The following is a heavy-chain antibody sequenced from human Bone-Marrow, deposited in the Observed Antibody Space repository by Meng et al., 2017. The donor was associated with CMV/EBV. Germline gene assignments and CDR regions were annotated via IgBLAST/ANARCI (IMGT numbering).Heavy chain of an antibody. D-gene: IGHD3-10*01. J-gene: IGHJ6*02. V-gene: IGHV3-72*01. CDR1: GFSFSDHY. CDR2: VRNKASRYTT. Sequence: GESLKISCAASGFSFSDHYMDWVRQAPGKGLAWVGRVRNKASRYTTEYAASVKGRFTISRDNSKNTLYLQMNSLRAEDTAVYYCARYMVRGIYYGMDVWGQGTTVTVSS. CDR3: ARYMVRGIYYGMDV.